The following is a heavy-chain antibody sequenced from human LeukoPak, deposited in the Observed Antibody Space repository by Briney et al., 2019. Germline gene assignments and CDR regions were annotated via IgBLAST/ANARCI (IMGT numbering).Heavy chain of an antibody. D-gene: IGHD2-15*01. V-gene: IGHV3-66*02. CDR3: ASNRRSGGSCYSGHDAFDI. Sequence: GGSLRLSCAASGFAVSSNYMSWVRQAPGKGLEWVSVIYSGGSTYYADSVKGRFTISRDNSKNTLYLQMNSLRAEDTAVYYCASNRRSGGSCYSGHDAFDIWGQGTMVTVSS. CDR1: GFAVSSNY. J-gene: IGHJ3*02. CDR2: IYSGGST.